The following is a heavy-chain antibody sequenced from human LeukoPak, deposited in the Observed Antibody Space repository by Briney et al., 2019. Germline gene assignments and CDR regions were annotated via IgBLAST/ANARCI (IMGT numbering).Heavy chain of an antibody. D-gene: IGHD4-17*01. CDR3: ARESLDYGDYVFDY. J-gene: IGHJ4*02. CDR1: GFTFSSYA. V-gene: IGHV3-64*02. Sequence: GGSLRLSCAASGFTFSSYAMHWIRQAPGKGLEYVSAISSNGGSTYYADSVKGRFTISRDNSKNTLYLQMGSLRAEDMAVYYCARESLDYGDYVFDYWGQGTLVTVSS. CDR2: ISSNGGST.